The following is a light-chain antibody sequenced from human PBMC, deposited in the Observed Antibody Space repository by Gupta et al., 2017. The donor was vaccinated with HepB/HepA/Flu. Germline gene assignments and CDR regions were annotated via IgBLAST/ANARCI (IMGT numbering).Light chain of an antibody. CDR3: QQYDNLPIT. V-gene: IGKV1-33*01. CDR2: DAS. CDR1: QDISNY. J-gene: IGKJ4*01. Sequence: DIQMTQSPSSLSASVVDRVTITCQASQDISNYLNWYQQKPGKAPKLLIYDASNLETGVPSRFSGSGSGTDFTFTISSLQPEDIATYYCQQYDNLPITFGGGTKVEIK.